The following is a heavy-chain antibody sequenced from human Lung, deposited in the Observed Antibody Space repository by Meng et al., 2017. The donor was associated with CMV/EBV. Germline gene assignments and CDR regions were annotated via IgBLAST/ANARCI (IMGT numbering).Heavy chain of an antibody. Sequence: ASAKVSXKASGYRFTAYYLHWVRQAPGQGLEWMGWINPNTGGTNYPQKFQGRVTMTRDTSISTAYMERSRLTSDERAVYYCARGKGGGGEAVDIWGQGTLVTVSS. CDR2: INPNTGGT. J-gene: IGHJ3*02. CDR1: GYRFTAYY. CDR3: ARGKGGGGEAVDI. V-gene: IGHV1-2*02. D-gene: IGHD1-26*01.